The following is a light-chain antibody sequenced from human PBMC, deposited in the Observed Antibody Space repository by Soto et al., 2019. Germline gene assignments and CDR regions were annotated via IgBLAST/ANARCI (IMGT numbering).Light chain of an antibody. CDR2: GAS. J-gene: IGKJ1*01. CDR3: QQYHRSPRT. V-gene: IGKV3-20*01. Sequence: EIVLTQSPGTLSLVRGQRATLSCRASQSVRSSFLAWLQQKPGQPPRLLIYGASIRAPGIPDRFSGSGSGTDFTLTISRLEPEVFAVYYCQQYHRSPRTFGQGTKVEIK. CDR1: QSVRSSF.